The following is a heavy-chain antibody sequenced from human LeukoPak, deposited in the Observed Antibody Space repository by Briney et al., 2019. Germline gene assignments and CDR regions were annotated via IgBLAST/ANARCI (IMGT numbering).Heavy chain of an antibody. D-gene: IGHD2-2*02. CDR3: ARRLCSSLTCNIGPSGNWLDP. V-gene: IGHV4-59*08. J-gene: IGHJ5*02. CDR1: GGSMSNYW. CDR2: IYYDGST. Sequence: SETPSLTCTVSGGSMSNYWWNWVRQPPGKGLEWIGYIYYDGSTHYTPSLNSRVTISIDTSKNQFSLKLNSVTAADTAVYYCARRLCSSLTCNIGPSGNWLDPWGQGTLVTVSS.